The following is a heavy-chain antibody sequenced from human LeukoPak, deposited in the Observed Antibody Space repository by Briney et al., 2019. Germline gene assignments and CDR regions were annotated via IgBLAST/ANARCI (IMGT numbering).Heavy chain of an antibody. D-gene: IGHD4-23*01. J-gene: IGHJ5*02. CDR3: ARDYGGNSMDRPYNWFDP. V-gene: IGHV1-69*05. Sequence: ASVKVSCKASGGTFSSYAISWVRQAPGQGLEWMGGTIPIFGTANYAQKFQGRVTITTDESTSTAYMELSSLRSEDTAVYYCARDYGGNSMDRPYNWFDPWGQGTLVTVSS. CDR1: GGTFSSYA. CDR2: TIPIFGTA.